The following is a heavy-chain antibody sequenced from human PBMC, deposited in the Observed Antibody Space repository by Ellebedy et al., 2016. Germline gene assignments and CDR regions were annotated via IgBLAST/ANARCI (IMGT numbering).Heavy chain of an antibody. V-gene: IGHV3-74*01. Sequence: GESLKISXAASGFTFSNYWMHWVRQAPGKGLVWVSRIKYDGSSTDYADSVKGRFTISRDNAKNTLYLQMNSLITEDTAVYYCARDHDETGDIWGQGTQVTVSS. D-gene: IGHD3-16*01. J-gene: IGHJ3*02. CDR3: ARDHDETGDI. CDR1: GFTFSNYW. CDR2: IKYDGSST.